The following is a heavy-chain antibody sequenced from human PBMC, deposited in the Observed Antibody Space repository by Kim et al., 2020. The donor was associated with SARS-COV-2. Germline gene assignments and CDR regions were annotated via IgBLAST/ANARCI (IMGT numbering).Heavy chain of an antibody. V-gene: IGHV1-3*01. D-gene: IGHD4-17*01. CDR2: INAGNGNT. CDR1: GYTFTSYA. Sequence: ASVKVSCKASGYTFTSYAMHWVRQAPGQRLEWMGWINAGNGNTKYSQKFQGRVTITRDTSASTAYMELSSLRSEDTAVYYCARDGGSTVTPLLYYGMDVWGQGTTVTVSS. CDR3: ARDGGSTVTPLLYYGMDV. J-gene: IGHJ6*02.